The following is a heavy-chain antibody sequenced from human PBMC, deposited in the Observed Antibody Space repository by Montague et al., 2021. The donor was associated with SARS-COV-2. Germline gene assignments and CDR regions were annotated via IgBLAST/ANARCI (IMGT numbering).Heavy chain of an antibody. CDR1: GGSIRSFY. Sequence: SETLSLTCTVSGGSIRSFYCSWFRQPPGKGLELIGYISDSGSTNYNPSLTSRATMSVDTSKNQFSLKVNSVTAADTAVYYCARHYSATLPAVYWGQGTLVTVSS. V-gene: IGHV4-59*08. J-gene: IGHJ4*02. CDR2: ISDSGST. D-gene: IGHD2-15*01. CDR3: ARHYSATLPAVY.